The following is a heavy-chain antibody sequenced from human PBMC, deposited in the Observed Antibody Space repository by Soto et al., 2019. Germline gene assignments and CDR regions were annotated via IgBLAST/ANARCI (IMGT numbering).Heavy chain of an antibody. CDR1: GGFIGNYN. V-gene: IGHV4-59*08. D-gene: IGHD3-10*01. Sequence: PSQTLSLTCILSGGFIGNYNRSWFRLPPGKGLEWIGSVYSNGGTSYNPSLKSRITISIDASKSQFSLKVNSVTAADTAVYYCARQGFGTIHGLVAVWGQGTTVTVS. J-gene: IGHJ6*02. CDR3: ARQGFGTIHGLVAV. CDR2: VYSNGGT.